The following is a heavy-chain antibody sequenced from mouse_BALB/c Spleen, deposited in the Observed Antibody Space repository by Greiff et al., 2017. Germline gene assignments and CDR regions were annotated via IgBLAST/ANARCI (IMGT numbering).Heavy chain of an antibody. J-gene: IGHJ2*01. CDR3: ARYDGYQYFDY. V-gene: IGHV7-3*02. CDR1: GFTFTDYY. Sequence: EVQRVESGGGLVQPGGSLRLSCATSGFTFTDYYMSWVRQPPGKALEWLGFIRNKANGYTTEYSASVKGRFTISRDNSQSILYLQMNTLRAEDSATYYCARYDGYQYFDYWGQGTTLTVSS. CDR2: IRNKANGYTT. D-gene: IGHD2-3*01.